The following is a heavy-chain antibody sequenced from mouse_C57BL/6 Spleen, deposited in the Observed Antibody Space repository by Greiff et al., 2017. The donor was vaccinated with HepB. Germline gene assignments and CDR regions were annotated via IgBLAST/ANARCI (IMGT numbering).Heavy chain of an antibody. V-gene: IGHV1-85*01. Sequence: VQLQESGPELVKPGASVKLSCKASGYTFTSYEINWVKQRPGQGLEWIGWIYPRDGSTKYNEKFKGKATLTVDTSSSTADMELHSLTSEDSAVYFCARWHYYGSSLFYAMDYWGQGTSVTVSS. CDR1: GYTFTSYE. CDR2: IYPRDGST. CDR3: ARWHYYGSSLFYAMDY. J-gene: IGHJ4*01. D-gene: IGHD1-1*01.